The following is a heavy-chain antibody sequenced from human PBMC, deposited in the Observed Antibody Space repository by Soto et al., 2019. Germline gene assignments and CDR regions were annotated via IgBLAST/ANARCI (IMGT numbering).Heavy chain of an antibody. CDR3: ARATNEGYCSTTTCSTPLDY. J-gene: IGHJ4*02. CDR1: GGYISSGDYY. V-gene: IGHV4-30-4*01. Sequence: TSETLSLTCTVSGGYISSGDYYWNWIRQPPGKGLEGIGYIYYSGSTYYNPSLKSRVTISVDTSKNQFSLKLSSVTAADTAVYYCARATNEGYCSTTTCSTPLDYWGQGTLVTVSS. D-gene: IGHD2-2*01. CDR2: IYYSGST.